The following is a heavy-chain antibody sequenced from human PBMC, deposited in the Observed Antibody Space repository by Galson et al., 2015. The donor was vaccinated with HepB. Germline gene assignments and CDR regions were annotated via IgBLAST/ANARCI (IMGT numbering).Heavy chain of an antibody. CDR2: INPSGGST. CDR1: GYTFTSYY. V-gene: IGHV1-46*01. J-gene: IGHJ6*03. Sequence: SVKVSCKASGYTFTSYYMHWVRQAPGQGLEWMGIINPSGGSTSYAQKFQGRVTMTRDTSTSTVYMELSSLRSEDTAVYYCARDGGFSDSMVNRYYYYYYYMDVWGKGTTVTVSS. D-gene: IGHD5-18*01. CDR3: ARDGGFSDSMVNRYYYYYYYMDV.